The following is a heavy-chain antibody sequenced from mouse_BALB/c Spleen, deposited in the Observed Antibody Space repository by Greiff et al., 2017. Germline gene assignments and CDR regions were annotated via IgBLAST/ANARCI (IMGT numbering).Heavy chain of an antibody. Sequence: VMLVESGPGLVAPSQSLSITCTVSGFSLTSYGVHWVRQPPGKGLEWLGVIWAGGSTNYNSALMSRLSISKDNSKSQVFLKMNSLQTDDTAMYYCARGGYYPLYAMDYWGQGTSVTVSS. CDR2: IWAGGST. V-gene: IGHV2-9*02. D-gene: IGHD2-3*01. CDR1: GFSLTSYG. CDR3: ARGGYYPLYAMDY. J-gene: IGHJ4*01.